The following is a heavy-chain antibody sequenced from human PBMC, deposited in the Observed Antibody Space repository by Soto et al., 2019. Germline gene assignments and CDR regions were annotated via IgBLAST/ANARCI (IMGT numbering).Heavy chain of an antibody. V-gene: IGHV4-30-4*01. CDR2: IHYSGST. Sequence: SETLSLTCTVSGGSISSGDYYWSWIRQPPGKGLEWIGNIHYSGSTYYNPSLRSRVTISEDTSKNQFSLKLSSVTAADTAVYCCARWNGSYYESAFDIWGQGTMVTVSS. J-gene: IGHJ3*02. CDR1: GGSISSGDYY. D-gene: IGHD1-26*01. CDR3: ARWNGSYYESAFDI.